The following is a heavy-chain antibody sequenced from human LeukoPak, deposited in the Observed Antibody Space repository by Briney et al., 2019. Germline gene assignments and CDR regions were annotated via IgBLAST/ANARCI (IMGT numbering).Heavy chain of an antibody. V-gene: IGHV3-30*18. CDR3: AKDPYSGTYTIDH. CDR1: GFXFGGYG. CDR2: ISYDGSNA. J-gene: IGHJ4*02. D-gene: IGHD1-26*01. Sequence: PGRSLRLSCAASGFXFGGYGMHWVRQAPGKGLEWVAVISYDGSNAYYADSVKGRFTISRDNSKNTLYLQMNSLRAEDTAVYYCAKDPYSGTYTIDHWGQGTPVTVSS.